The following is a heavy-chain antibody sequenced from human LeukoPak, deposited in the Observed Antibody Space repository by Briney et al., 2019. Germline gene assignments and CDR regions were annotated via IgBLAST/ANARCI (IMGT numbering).Heavy chain of an antibody. CDR1: GGSISSGGYY. V-gene: IGHV4-31*03. Sequence: SSETLSLTCTVSGGSISSGGYYWSWIRQHPGKGLEWIGYIYYSGSTYYNPSLKSRVTISVDTSKNQFSLKLSSVTAADTAVYYCARGNARLNWFDPWGQGTLVTVSS. CDR3: ARGNARLNWFDP. CDR2: IYYSGST. D-gene: IGHD6-6*01. J-gene: IGHJ5*02.